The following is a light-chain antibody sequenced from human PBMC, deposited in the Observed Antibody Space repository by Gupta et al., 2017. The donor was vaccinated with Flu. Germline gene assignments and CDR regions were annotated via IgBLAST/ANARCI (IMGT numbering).Light chain of an antibody. CDR1: IGTVTSGHY. J-gene: IGLJ3*02. Sequence: AVVTQEPSLTVSPGGTVPLPCGSSIGTVTSGHYAYGFQQKPGQAPRRLIWDTNNKPPGTPARFSGSVLGGKAALTLSGAEPEDEADYYCFLSTRDGRPLFGGGTRLTVL. V-gene: IGLV7-46*01. CDR3: FLSTRDGRPL. CDR2: DTN.